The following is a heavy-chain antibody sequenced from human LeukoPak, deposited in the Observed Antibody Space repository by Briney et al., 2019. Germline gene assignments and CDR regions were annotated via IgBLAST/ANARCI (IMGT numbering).Heavy chain of an antibody. V-gene: IGHV3-30*04. CDR2: ISYDGSNK. D-gene: IGHD3-10*01. Sequence: PGGSLRLSCAASGFTFSSYAMHWVRQAPGKGLEWVAVISYDGSNKYYADSVKGRFTISRDNSKNTLYLQMNSLRAEDTAVYYCARDITMVRGVPKHYWGQGTLVTVSS. CDR3: ARDITMVRGVPKHY. CDR1: GFTFSSYA. J-gene: IGHJ4*02.